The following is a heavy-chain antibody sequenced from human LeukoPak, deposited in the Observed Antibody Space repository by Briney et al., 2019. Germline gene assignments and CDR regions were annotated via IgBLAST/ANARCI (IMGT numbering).Heavy chain of an antibody. D-gene: IGHD2-2*01. V-gene: IGHV4-4*09. CDR2: IYSSGGT. Sequence: PSETLSLTCTVSGGSISSHYWNWIRQSPGKGLEWIGYIYSSGGTNYNPSLKSRVTISVDTSKNQFSLRLTSVTAADTATYYCTGGGYCSDTSCYRFRLDPWGQGALVTVSS. CDR3: TGGGYCSDTSCYRFRLDP. J-gene: IGHJ5*02. CDR1: GGSISSHY.